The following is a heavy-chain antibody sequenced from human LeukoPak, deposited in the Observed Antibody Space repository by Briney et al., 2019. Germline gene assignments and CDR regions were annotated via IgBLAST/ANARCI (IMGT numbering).Heavy chain of an antibody. CDR1: GYSFTSYW. D-gene: IGHD6-19*01. CDR2: IYPGDSDT. CDR3: ARRLSPGPYYYYYGMDV. J-gene: IGHJ6*02. V-gene: IGHV5-51*01. Sequence: GESLKISCKGSGYSFTSYWNGWVRQMPGKGLEWMGIIYPGDSDTRYSPSFQGQVTISADKSISTAYLQWSSLKASDTAMYYCARRLSPGPYYYYYGMDVWGQGTTVTVSS.